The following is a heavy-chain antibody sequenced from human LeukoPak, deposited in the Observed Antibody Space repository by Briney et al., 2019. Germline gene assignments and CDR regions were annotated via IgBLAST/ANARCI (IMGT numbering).Heavy chain of an antibody. J-gene: IGHJ4*02. CDR1: GFTFRSYA. D-gene: IGHD3-9*01. CDR3: ASDILTGYSRVDY. CDR2: IRYDGSKT. Sequence: GGSLRLSCAASGFTFRSYAMHWVRQAPGRGLEWVAFIRYDGSKTNYGASVKGRFTISRDNSKNTLYLQMNSLRAEDTAVYYCASDILTGYSRVDYWGQGTLVTVSS. V-gene: IGHV3-30*02.